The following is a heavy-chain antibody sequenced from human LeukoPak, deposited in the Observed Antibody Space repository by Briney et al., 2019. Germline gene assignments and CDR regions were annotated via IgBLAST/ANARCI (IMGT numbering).Heavy chain of an antibody. Sequence: GGSLRLSCAASGFTFSSYGMSWVRQAPGKGLEWVSSNSGSGAATYYADSVKGRFSISRDNSKDTLYLQMNGLRAEDTAVYYCAKEIRPNDYWGQGTLVTVSS. CDR2: NSGSGAAT. V-gene: IGHV3-23*01. CDR3: AKEIRPNDY. J-gene: IGHJ4*02. CDR1: GFTFSSYG. D-gene: IGHD3-16*01.